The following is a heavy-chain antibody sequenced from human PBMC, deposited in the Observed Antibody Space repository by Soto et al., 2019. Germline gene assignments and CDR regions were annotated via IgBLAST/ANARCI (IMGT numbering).Heavy chain of an antibody. V-gene: IGHV3-7*03. CDR1: GLDPIPYE. Sequence: GPQRRSYRASGLDPIPYEVNWIRKAPGKGLEWVASINLYGSVKHYVDSVRGRFTISRDNAKNSLFLQMNSLSAEDTAVYYCTRLTEAVTTFVYWGQGTPVLLSS. D-gene: IGHD1-1*01. CDR3: TRLTEAVTTFVY. J-gene: IGHJ4*02. CDR2: INLYGSVK.